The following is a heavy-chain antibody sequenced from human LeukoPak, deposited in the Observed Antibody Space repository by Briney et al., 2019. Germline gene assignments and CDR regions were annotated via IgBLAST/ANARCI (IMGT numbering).Heavy chain of an antibody. V-gene: IGHV3-43*02. D-gene: IGHD3-10*01. J-gene: IGHJ4*02. CDR3: AKDMWRFGELDYDY. Sequence: PGGSLRLSCAASGFTFDDYAMHWVRQAPGKGLEWVSLINGDGGSTYYADSVKGRCTISRENSKNTLYLQMNSLRTEDTALYYCAKDMWRFGELDYDYWGQGTLVTVSS. CDR1: GFTFDDYA. CDR2: INGDGGST.